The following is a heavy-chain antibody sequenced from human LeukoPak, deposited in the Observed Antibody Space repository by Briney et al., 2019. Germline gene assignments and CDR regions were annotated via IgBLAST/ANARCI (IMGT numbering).Heavy chain of an antibody. Sequence: SQTLSLTCTVSGGSISSGDYYWSWIRQPPGKGLEWIGYIYYSGSTNYNPSLKSRVTISVDTSKNQFSLKLSSVTAADTAVYYCARYIVGASPSWFDPWGQGTLVTVSS. CDR2: IYYSGST. CDR3: ARYIVGASPSWFDP. CDR1: GGSISSGDYY. J-gene: IGHJ5*02. D-gene: IGHD1-26*01. V-gene: IGHV4-30-4*08.